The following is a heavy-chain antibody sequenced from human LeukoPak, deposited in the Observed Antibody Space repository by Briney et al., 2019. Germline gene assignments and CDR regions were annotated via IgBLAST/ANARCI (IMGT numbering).Heavy chain of an antibody. V-gene: IGHV4-31*03. Sequence: SETLSLTCTVSGDSISSGDYYWTWIRQHPGKGLEWIGCIYYSGSTYYNLSLKSRVIISADTSKNHFSLKLSSVTAADTAVYYCARVREATIAPFFDYWGQGILVAVSS. D-gene: IGHD6-13*01. CDR2: IYYSGST. J-gene: IGHJ4*02. CDR1: GDSISSGDYY. CDR3: ARVREATIAPFFDY.